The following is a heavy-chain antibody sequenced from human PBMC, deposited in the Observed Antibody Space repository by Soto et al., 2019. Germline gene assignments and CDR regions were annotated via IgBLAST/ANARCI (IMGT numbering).Heavy chain of an antibody. CDR3: ARTIAAAVRYYYYYYMDV. J-gene: IGHJ6*03. V-gene: IGHV6-1*01. CDR2: TYYRSKWYN. Sequence: SQTLSLTCAISGDSVSSNSAAWNWIRQSPSRGLEWLGRTYYRSKWYNDYAVSVKSRITINPDTSKNQFSLQLNSVTPEDTAVYYCARTIAAAVRYYYYYYMDVWGKGTTVTVSS. CDR1: GDSVSSNSAA. D-gene: IGHD6-13*01.